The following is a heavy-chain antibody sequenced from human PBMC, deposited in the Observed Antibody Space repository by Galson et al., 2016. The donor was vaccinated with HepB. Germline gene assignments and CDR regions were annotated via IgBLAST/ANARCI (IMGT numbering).Heavy chain of an antibody. D-gene: IGHD7-27*01. Sequence: ETLSLTCTVSGGSISSYYWSWIRQTPGKGLEWIGYVYSNGATNYNPSFKSRVTISVDLSKNHFSLNLNSVTAADTAVYYCARDLNGGKWNYLDYWGQGTLVTVSS. CDR1: GGSISSYY. CDR2: VYSNGAT. J-gene: IGHJ4*02. CDR3: ARDLNGGKWNYLDY. V-gene: IGHV4-59*01.